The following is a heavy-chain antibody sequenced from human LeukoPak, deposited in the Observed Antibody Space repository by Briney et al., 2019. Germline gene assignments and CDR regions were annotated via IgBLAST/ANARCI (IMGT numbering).Heavy chain of an antibody. Sequence: PGRSLRLSCAASGFTFSSYGMHWVRQAPGKGLEWVAVISYDGSNKYYADSVKGRFTISRDNSKNTLYLQMNSLRAEDTAVYYCAKELGAVAGFDYWGQGTLVTVSS. D-gene: IGHD6-19*01. CDR2: ISYDGSNK. J-gene: IGHJ4*02. CDR1: GFTFSSYG. CDR3: AKELGAVAGFDY. V-gene: IGHV3-30*18.